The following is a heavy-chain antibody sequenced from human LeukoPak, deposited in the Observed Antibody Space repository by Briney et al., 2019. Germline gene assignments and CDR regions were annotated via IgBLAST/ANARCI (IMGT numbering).Heavy chain of an antibody. Sequence: GGSLRLSCAASGFIFSTYSMSWVRQTPGKGLEWVSSISSSSSYIHYADSVKGRFTISRDNAQNSLYLQMNSLRVEDTAVYYCLGAFDFWGQGTMVTVSS. V-gene: IGHV3-21*01. CDR3: LGAFDF. J-gene: IGHJ3*01. CDR1: GFIFSTYS. CDR2: ISSSSSYI.